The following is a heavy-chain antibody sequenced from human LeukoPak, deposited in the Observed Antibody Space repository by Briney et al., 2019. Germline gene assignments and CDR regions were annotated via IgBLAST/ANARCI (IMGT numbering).Heavy chain of an antibody. J-gene: IGHJ4*02. Sequence: GASVKVSCKASGYTSTSYAMHWVRQAPGQRLEWMGWINAGNGNTKYSQKFQGRVTMTRDTSTSTVYMELSSLRSEDTAVYYCARDLRKSLDYWGQGTLVTVSS. CDR3: ARDLRKSLDY. CDR1: GYTSTSYA. V-gene: IGHV1-3*01. CDR2: INAGNGNT.